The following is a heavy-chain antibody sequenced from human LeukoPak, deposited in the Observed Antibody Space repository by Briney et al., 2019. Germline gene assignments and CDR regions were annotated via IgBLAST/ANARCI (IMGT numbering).Heavy chain of an antibody. CDR3: ARGAEIAATYYNYGMDV. V-gene: IGHV1-2*02. CDR2: INPISGGI. D-gene: IGHD6-25*01. J-gene: IGHJ6*02. Sequence: ASVKVSFKASGYTFTDHYMHWVRQAPGQGLEWMGWINPISGGINYAQKFLGRVTMTRDTSMSTADMELNRLTSDDTAVYFCARGAEIAATYYNYGMDVWGQGTTVTVSS. CDR1: GYTFTDHY.